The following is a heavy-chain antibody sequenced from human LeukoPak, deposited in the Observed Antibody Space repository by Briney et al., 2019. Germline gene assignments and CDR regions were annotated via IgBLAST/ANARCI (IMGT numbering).Heavy chain of an antibody. Sequence: GGSLRLSCAASGFTFSSYAMTWVRQSPGKGVEWVSVICSGGDTYYSDSVQGRFTISRDNSKNTLYLQMNSLRADDTAVYYCAKYYAARSRSFDFWGQGTLVTVSS. V-gene: IGHV3-23*01. D-gene: IGHD3-10*01. CDR2: ICSGGDT. J-gene: IGHJ4*02. CDR1: GFTFSSYA. CDR3: AKYYAARSRSFDF.